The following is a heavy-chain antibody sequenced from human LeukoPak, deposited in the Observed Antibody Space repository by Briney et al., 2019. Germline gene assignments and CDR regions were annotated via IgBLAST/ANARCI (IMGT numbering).Heavy chain of an antibody. V-gene: IGHV4-34*01. CDR2: INHSGST. Sequence: PSETLSLTCAAYGGSFSGSYWSWIRQPPVKGLEWIGEINHSGSTNYNPSLKSRVTISVDTSNNQFSLKLSPVTAAETAVYYCASGGVAYLWLSWVQGTLVTVSS. CDR3: ASGGVAYLWLS. CDR1: GGSFSGSY. J-gene: IGHJ5*02. D-gene: IGHD2-21*01.